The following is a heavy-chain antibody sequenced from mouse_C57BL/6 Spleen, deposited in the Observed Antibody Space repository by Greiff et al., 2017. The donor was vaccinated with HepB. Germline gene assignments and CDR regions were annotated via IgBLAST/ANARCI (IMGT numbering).Heavy chain of an antibody. CDR2: IDPETGGT. V-gene: IGHV1-15*01. CDR1: GYTFTDYE. J-gene: IGHJ3*01. CDR3: TRGGVYYWFAY. Sequence: QVQLQQSGAELVRPGASVTLSCKASGYTFTDYEMHWVKQTPVHGLEWIGAIDPETGGTAYNQKFKGKAILTADKSSSTAYMELRSLTSEDSAVYYCTRGGVYYWFAYWGQGTLVTVSA. D-gene: IGHD1-1*01.